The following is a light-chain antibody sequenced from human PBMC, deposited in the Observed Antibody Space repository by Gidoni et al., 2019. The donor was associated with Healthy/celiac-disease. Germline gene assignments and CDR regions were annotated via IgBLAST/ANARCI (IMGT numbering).Light chain of an antibody. Sequence: PATFSLSPGESATLSCSARQSVSSYLAWYQQKPGQAPRLLIYDASNRATGIPARFSGSGSGTDFTLTISSLEPEDFAVYYCQQRSNWPLTFGGGTKVEIK. CDR3: QQRSNWPLT. CDR2: DAS. J-gene: IGKJ4*01. CDR1: QSVSSY. V-gene: IGKV3-11*01.